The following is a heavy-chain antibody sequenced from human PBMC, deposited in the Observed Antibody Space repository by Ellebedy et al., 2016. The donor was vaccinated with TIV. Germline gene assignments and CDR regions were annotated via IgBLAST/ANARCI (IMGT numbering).Heavy chain of an antibody. CDR2: ISGGAGST. D-gene: IGHD1-26*01. Sequence: PGGSLRLSCAASGFTFSSYAMTWVRQAPGKGLEWVSGISGGAGSTVYAESVRGRFTISRDNSKNTLSLQMNSLRAEDTAVYYCARATLGFDYWGQGALVTVSS. CDR3: ARATLGFDY. CDR1: GFTFSSYA. V-gene: IGHV3-23*01. J-gene: IGHJ4*02.